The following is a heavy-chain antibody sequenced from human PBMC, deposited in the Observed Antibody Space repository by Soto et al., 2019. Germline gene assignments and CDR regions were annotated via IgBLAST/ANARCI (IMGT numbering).Heavy chain of an antibody. CDR2: ISGSGGST. D-gene: IGHD5-18*01. CDR3: ARPKDTAMWGEDY. J-gene: IGHJ4*02. V-gene: IGHV3-23*01. Sequence: EVQLLESGGGLVQPGGSLRLSCAASGVTFSSYAMSWVRQAPGKGLEWVSAISGSGGSTYYADYVKGRFTISRDNTKNTLYLQMNSLRAEDTAVYYWARPKDTAMWGEDYWGQGTLVTVSS. CDR1: GVTFSSYA.